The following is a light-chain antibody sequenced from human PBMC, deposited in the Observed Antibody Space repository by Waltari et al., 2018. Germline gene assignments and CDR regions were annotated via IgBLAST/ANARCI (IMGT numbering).Light chain of an antibody. CDR2: GAS. CDR1: QSVSTF. Sequence: ETVLTQSPATLSFSPAVRATLSCRPSQSVSTFLAWYQQKPGQAPRLLIYGASNRATSIPARFSGSGAGTDFTLTISSLEPEDFVVYYCQQRSNWPPAFGPGTKVDI. CDR3: QQRSNWPPA. V-gene: IGKV3-11*01. J-gene: IGKJ3*01.